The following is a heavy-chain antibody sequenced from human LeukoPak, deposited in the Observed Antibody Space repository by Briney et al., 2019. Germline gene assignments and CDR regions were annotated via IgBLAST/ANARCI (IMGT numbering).Heavy chain of an antibody. CDR2: IFNSGST. J-gene: IGHJ4*02. Sequence: SQTLSLTCTVSGASISSGGYYWSWIRQHPGKGLEWIGYIFNSGSTYYNPSLRSRATISIDTSKNQFSLKVSSVTAADTAVYYCYGSGYWGQGTLVTVSS. V-gene: IGHV4-31*03. D-gene: IGHD3-10*01. CDR3: YGSGY. CDR1: GASISSGGYY.